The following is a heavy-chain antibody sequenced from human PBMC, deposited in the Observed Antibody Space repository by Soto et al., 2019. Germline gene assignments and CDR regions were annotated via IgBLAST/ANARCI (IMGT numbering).Heavy chain of an antibody. V-gene: IGHV3-53*04. CDR2: IYSGGST. CDR3: ARDFCSGGSCPDAFDI. CDR1: GFTVSSNY. J-gene: IGHJ3*02. D-gene: IGHD2-15*01. Sequence: EVQLVESGGGLVQPGGSLRLSCAASGFTVSSNYMSWVRQAPGKGLEWVSVIYSGGSTYYADSVKGRFTISSHNSKNTLYLQMNSLRAEDTAVYYCARDFCSGGSCPDAFDIWGQGTMVTVSS.